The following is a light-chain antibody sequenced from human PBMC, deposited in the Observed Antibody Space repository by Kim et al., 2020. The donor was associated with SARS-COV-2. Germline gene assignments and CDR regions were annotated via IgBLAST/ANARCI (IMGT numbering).Light chain of an antibody. J-gene: IGLJ2*01. V-gene: IGLV1-40*01. CDR2: VYS. CDR3: QSYDSSLGGWV. Sequence: QRVTISWTGSSANIGADYDVHWFQQIPGTTPKLLIYVYSNRPSGVPDRFSGSKSGTSASLAITGLQAEDEADYYCQSYDSSLGGWVFGGGTQLTVL. CDR1: SANIGADYD.